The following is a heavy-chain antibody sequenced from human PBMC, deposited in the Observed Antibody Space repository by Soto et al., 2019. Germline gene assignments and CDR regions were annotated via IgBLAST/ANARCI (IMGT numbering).Heavy chain of an antibody. CDR3: AARAVRGAYYYYYGMDV. Sequence: SVKVSCKASGFTFTSSAVQWVRQARGQRLEWIGWIVVGSGNTNYAQKFQERVTITRDMSTSTAYMELSSLRSEDTAVYYCAARAVRGAYYYYYGMDVWGQGTTVTVS. CDR1: GFTFTSSA. J-gene: IGHJ6*02. D-gene: IGHD3-10*01. CDR2: IVVGSGNT. V-gene: IGHV1-58*01.